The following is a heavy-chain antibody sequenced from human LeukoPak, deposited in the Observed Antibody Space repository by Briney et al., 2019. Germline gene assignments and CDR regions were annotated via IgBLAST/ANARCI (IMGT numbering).Heavy chain of an antibody. Sequence: SETLSLTCTVSGGSISSYYWSWIRQPPGKGLEWIGYMYYSGSSNYNPSLKSRVIISVDTSKNQFSLKLSSVTAADTAVYYCAGERGEEYSSGWYKTNILYNWGQGIRVTVSS. V-gene: IGHV4-59*01. CDR3: AGERGEEYSSGWYKTNILYN. CDR2: MYYSGSS. CDR1: GGSISSYY. J-gene: IGHJ4*02. D-gene: IGHD6-19*01.